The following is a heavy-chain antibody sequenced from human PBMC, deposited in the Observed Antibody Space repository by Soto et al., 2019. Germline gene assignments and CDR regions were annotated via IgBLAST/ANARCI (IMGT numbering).Heavy chain of an antibody. CDR1: GGSIRRYY. J-gene: IGHJ5*02. V-gene: IGHV4-59*01. CDR3: ARELFGRSVWFDP. Sequence: ETLSLTCTGSGGSIRRYYWSWIRQPPGKGLEWIGYIYYSGSTNYNPSLKSRVTISVDTSKNQFSLKLSSVTAADTAVYYCARELFGRSVWFDPWGQGTLVTVSS. CDR2: IYYSGST. D-gene: IGHD3-10*01.